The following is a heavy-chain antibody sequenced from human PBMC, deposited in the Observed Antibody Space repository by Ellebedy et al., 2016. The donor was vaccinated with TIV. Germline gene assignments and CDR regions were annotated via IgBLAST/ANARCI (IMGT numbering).Heavy chain of an antibody. CDR2: IYYSGST. CDR3: ARENHTGYCSSTSCYAYYYGMDV. D-gene: IGHD2-2*01. Sequence: SETLSLXXTVSGGSISSSSYYWGWIRQPPGKGLEWIGSIYYSGSTYYNPSLKSRVTISVDTSKNQFSLKLSSVTAADTAVYYCARENHTGYCSSTSCYAYYYGMDVWGQGTTVTVSS. CDR1: GGSISSSSYY. V-gene: IGHV4-39*02. J-gene: IGHJ6*02.